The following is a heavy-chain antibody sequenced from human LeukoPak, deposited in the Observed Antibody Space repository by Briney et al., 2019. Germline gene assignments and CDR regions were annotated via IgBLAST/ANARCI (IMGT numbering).Heavy chain of an antibody. CDR2: IFYSGST. V-gene: IGHV4-59*01. CDR1: GFTFRNYN. J-gene: IGHJ5*02. CDR3: AREMDDDGNWFDP. Sequence: GSLRLSCAASGFTFRNYNMNWVRQPPGKALEWIGNIFYSGSTYYSPSLKSRVTISVDTSKNQFSLKLSSVTAADTAVYYCAREMDDDGNWFDPWGQGTLVTVSS. D-gene: IGHD2-8*01.